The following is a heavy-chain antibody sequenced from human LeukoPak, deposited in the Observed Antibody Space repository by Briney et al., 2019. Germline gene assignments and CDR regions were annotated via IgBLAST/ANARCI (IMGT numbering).Heavy chain of an antibody. V-gene: IGHV1-3*01. CDR1: VHTFTSYA. Sequence: ASVKVSCKASVHTFTSYAMHWVRQAPGQRFAWMGWINAGNGNTKYSQKFQGRVTITRDTSASTAYMELSSLRSEDTAVYYCARDHVSGGGDSNFDYWGQGTLVTVSS. CDR2: INAGNGNT. J-gene: IGHJ4*02. D-gene: IGHD2-21*01. CDR3: ARDHVSGGGDSNFDY.